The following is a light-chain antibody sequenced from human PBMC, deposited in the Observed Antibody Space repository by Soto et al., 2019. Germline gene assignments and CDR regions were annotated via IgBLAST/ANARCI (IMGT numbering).Light chain of an antibody. CDR2: LTS. J-gene: IGKJ1*01. CDR3: HQRQSWPRT. Sequence: EIVLTQSPATLSAFPGDRVTLSCRASQAVNTRLAWYQHKPGQAPRLLIYLTSNRAAGVPSRFSAWGSETDFTLTISDVRPADFAVYYCHQRQSWPRTFGRGTKVDIX. V-gene: IGKV3-11*01. CDR1: QAVNTR.